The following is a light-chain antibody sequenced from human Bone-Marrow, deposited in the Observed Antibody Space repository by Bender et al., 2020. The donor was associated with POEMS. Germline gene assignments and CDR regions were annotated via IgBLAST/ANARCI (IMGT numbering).Light chain of an antibody. CDR3: SSYAGSLVI. V-gene: IGLV2-23*02. CDR2: EVN. J-gene: IGLJ2*01. Sequence: QSALTQPASVSGSPGQSITISCTGSSSDVASYNLVSWYQQHPGKAPKLVISEVNLRPSGVSDRFSGSKFANTASLTISALQAADEADYYCSSYAGSLVIFGGGTKVTVL. CDR1: SSDVASYNL.